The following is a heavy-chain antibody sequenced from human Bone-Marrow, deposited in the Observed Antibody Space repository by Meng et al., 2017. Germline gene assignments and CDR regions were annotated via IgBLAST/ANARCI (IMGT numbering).Heavy chain of an antibody. Sequence: SLKISCAASGFTFDDYAMHWVRQAPGKGLEWVSGISWNSGSIGYADSVKGRFTISRDISKNTLYLHMDSLRAEDTAVYYCAKFISVFGSGWPASEYWGQGALVTVSS. J-gene: IGHJ4*02. V-gene: IGHV3-9*01. CDR3: AKFISVFGSGWPASEY. CDR1: GFTFDDYA. D-gene: IGHD6-25*01. CDR2: ISWNSGSI.